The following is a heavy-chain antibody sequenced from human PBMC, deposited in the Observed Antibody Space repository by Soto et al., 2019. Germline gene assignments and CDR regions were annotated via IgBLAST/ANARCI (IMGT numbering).Heavy chain of an antibody. CDR1: GGTFNSHA. Sequence: QVQLVQSGAEVKKPGSSVKVSCEASGGTFNSHAISWVRQAPGQGLEWMGGIIPIFRTTNYAQKFQGRLTITADESTRTAYMELSGLRSDDTAVYYCARTYSSSLENSYYYAVEVWCQGPTVTVSS. D-gene: IGHD6-13*01. V-gene: IGHV1-69*12. CDR2: IIPIFRTT. CDR3: ARTYSSSLENSYYYAVEV. J-gene: IGHJ6*02.